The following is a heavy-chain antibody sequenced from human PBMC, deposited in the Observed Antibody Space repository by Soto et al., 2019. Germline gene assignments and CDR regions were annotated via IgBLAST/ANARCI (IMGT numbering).Heavy chain of an antibody. J-gene: IGHJ4*02. CDR3: ARGYDVNSELDY. CDR1: GGTFRGYA. Sequence: SVKVSCKATGGTFRGYAISWVRQAPGQGLEWLGGILPTSDTPNYAQKFQARVTLTADDSTNTAYMELRGLMSGDTPVYYCARGYDVNSELDYWGQGTLVTVSS. D-gene: IGHD3-22*01. CDR2: ILPTSDTP. V-gene: IGHV1-69*13.